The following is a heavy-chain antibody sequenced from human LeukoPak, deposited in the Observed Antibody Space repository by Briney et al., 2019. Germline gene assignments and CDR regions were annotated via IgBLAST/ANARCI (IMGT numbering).Heavy chain of an antibody. V-gene: IGHV4-34*01. Sequence: MASETLSLTCAVYGGSFSGYYWSWIRQPPGKGLEWIGEINHSGSTNYSPSLKSRVTISVDTSKNQFSLKLSSVTAADTAVYYCARGAGAKGFDYWGQGTLVTVSS. CDR3: ARGAGAKGFDY. D-gene: IGHD1-26*01. CDR1: GGSFSGYY. J-gene: IGHJ4*02. CDR2: INHSGST.